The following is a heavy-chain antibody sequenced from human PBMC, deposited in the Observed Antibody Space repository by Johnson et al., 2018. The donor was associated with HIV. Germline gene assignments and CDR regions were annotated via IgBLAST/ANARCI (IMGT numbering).Heavy chain of an antibody. D-gene: IGHD3-10*01. Sequence: VQLVESGGGVAQPGRSLRLSCTASGFTFDDHGMSWVRQAPGKGLEWVSGINWNGGTIYYADSVKGRFTISRDNAKNALYVQMKSLRAEDTAVYYCARDLHYYGRDDAFDIWGQGTMVTVSS. J-gene: IGHJ3*02. CDR3: ARDLHYYGRDDAFDI. CDR1: GFTFDDHG. CDR2: INWNGGTI. V-gene: IGHV3-20*04.